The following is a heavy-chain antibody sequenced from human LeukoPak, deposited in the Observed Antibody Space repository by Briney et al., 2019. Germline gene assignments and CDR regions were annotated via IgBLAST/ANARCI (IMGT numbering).Heavy chain of an antibody. V-gene: IGHV3-64*01. CDR3: ARGPGPTYYYYYYVDV. CDR2: ISGNGGSI. CDR1: GFTFNSYA. J-gene: IGHJ6*03. Sequence: PGGSLRLSCAASGFTFNSYAMHWVRQAPGKGLEYVSAISGNGGSIYYANSVKGRFTISRDNSKNTLYLQMGSLRDEDMAVYYCARGPGPTYYYYYYVDVWGKGTTVTVSS.